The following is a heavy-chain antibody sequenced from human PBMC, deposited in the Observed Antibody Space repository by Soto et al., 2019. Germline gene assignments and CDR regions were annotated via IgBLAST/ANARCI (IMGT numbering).Heavy chain of an antibody. V-gene: IGHV4-34*01. Sequence: QVQLQQWGAGLLKPSETLSLTCAVYGGSFSGFHWSWIRQPPGKGLEWIGEINHSGSTNYNPSLKSRVTLSVDTSKDQFSLTLSSVTAADTAMYYCARGVAAAGVHYFDYWGQGTLVTVSS. D-gene: IGHD6-13*01. CDR3: ARGVAAAGVHYFDY. CDR2: INHSGST. J-gene: IGHJ4*02. CDR1: GGSFSGFH.